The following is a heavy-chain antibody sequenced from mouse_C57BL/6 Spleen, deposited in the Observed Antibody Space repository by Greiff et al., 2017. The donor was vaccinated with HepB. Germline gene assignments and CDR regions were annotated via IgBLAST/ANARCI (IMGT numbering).Heavy chain of an antibody. V-gene: IGHV1-15*01. Sequence: LQESGAELVRPGASVTLSCKASGYTFTDYEMHWVKQTPVHGLEWIGAIDPETGGTAYNQKFKGKAILTADKSSSTAYMELRSLTSEDSAVYYCTRLDGLRDWGQGTLVTVSA. CDR2: IDPETGGT. CDR3: TRLDGLRD. J-gene: IGHJ3*01. D-gene: IGHD2-4*01. CDR1: GYTFTDYE.